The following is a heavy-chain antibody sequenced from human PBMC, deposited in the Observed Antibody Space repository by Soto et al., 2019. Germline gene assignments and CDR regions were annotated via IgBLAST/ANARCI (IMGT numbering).Heavy chain of an antibody. CDR2: IGTAGDT. J-gene: IGHJ6*02. Sequence: EVQLVESGGGLVQPGGSLRLSCAASGFTFSSYDMHWVRQATGKGLEWVSAIGTAGDTYYPGSVKGRFTISRENAKNSLYLQMNSLRAGDTAVYYCARGGYCSSTSCYGGYYYGMDVWGQGTTVTVSS. D-gene: IGHD2-2*01. CDR3: ARGGYCSSTSCYGGYYYGMDV. CDR1: GFTFSSYD. V-gene: IGHV3-13*01.